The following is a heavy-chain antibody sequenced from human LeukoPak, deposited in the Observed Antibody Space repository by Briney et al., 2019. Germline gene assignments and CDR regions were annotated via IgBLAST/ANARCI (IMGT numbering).Heavy chain of an antibody. CDR1: GFTFADYW. CDR2: INQVGREK. V-gene: IGHV3-7*01. D-gene: IGHD2-2*01. CDR3: ARGGTSGYSSTRHFWGGNYYFDY. J-gene: IGHJ4*02. Sequence: GGSLRLSCVASGFTFADYWMSWVRPAPGGGRGCVANINQVGREKYYMDSARGRVTISRENARNSLCLRVNRVRAEDTAVYYCARGGTSGYSSTRHFWGGNYYFDYWGQGSLVTVSS.